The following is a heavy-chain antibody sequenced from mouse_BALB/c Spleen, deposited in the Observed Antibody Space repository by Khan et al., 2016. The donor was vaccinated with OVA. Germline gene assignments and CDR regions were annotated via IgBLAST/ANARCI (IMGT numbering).Heavy chain of an antibody. J-gene: IGHJ4*01. CDR3: ARQPYYHYNIMDY. Sequence: QVELVESGPGLAAPSQSLSITCTISGFSLTNYGVHWVRQPPGKGLEWLVVIWSDGTTNYNSALNSRLTITKDNSQSQVFLKMNSLQTDYTAIYFGARQPYYHYNIMDYWGQGTSVAVSS. D-gene: IGHD2-10*01. V-gene: IGHV2-6-1*01. CDR1: GFSLTNYG. CDR2: IWSDGTT.